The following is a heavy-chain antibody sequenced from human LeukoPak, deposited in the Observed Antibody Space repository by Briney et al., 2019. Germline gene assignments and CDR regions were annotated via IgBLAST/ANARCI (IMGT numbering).Heavy chain of an antibody. Sequence: GGSLRLSCAASGFTFSSYAMSWVRQAPGKGLEWVSAISGSGGSTYYADSVKGRFTISRDNSKNTLYLQMNSLRADDTAVYYCSKDLKGLGTTRYSMAAWGKRTTVTVSS. CDR2: ISGSGGST. V-gene: IGHV3-23*01. D-gene: IGHD2-15*01. J-gene: IGHJ6*03. CDR3: SKDLKGLGTTRYSMAA. CDR1: GFTFSSYA.